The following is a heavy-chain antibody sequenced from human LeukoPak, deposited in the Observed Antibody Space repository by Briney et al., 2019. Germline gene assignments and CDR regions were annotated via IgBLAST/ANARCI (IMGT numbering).Heavy chain of an antibody. D-gene: IGHD2-2*01. J-gene: IGHJ4*02. Sequence: GRSLRLSCAASGFTFSSYAMHWVRQAPGKGLEWVAVISYDGSNKYYADSVKGRFTISRDNSKNTLYLQMNSLRAEDTAVYYCARPIVVVPAAIGDYFDYWGQGTLVTVSS. CDR3: ARPIVVVPAAIGDYFDY. CDR1: GFTFSSYA. V-gene: IGHV3-30-3*01. CDR2: ISYDGSNK.